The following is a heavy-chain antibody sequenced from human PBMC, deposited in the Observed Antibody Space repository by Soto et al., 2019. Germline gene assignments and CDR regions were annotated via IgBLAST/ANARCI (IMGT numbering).Heavy chain of an antibody. J-gene: IGHJ5*02. Sequence: QVQLVQSGAEVKKPGASVKVSCKVSGYTLNEVAMHWVRQPPGKGLEWLGGFDPDEAETIYAQHFQGRVTMTEDTSTDTVYMELSSLRSEDTALYFCTTYNGDYNFDHWGQGTLVTVSS. CDR1: GYTLNEVA. CDR3: TTYNGDYNFDH. V-gene: IGHV1-24*01. CDR2: FDPDEAET. D-gene: IGHD4-17*01.